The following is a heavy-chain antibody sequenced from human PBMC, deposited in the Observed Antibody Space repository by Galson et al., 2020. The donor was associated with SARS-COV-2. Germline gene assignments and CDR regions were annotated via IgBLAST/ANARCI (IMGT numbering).Heavy chain of an antibody. J-gene: IGHJ4*02. Sequence: GGSLRLSCRASGFTFSSSAMHWVRQAPGKGLEWVAIISYDGTKRYNLDSVKGRFTISRDNSKNTLFLQMDSLTTEDTAVYYCARETDDYTSSWYDYWDQGTLVTVSS. CDR2: ISYDGTKR. CDR1: GFTFSSSA. V-gene: IGHV3-30*04. CDR3: ARETDDYTSSWYDY. D-gene: IGHD6-13*01.